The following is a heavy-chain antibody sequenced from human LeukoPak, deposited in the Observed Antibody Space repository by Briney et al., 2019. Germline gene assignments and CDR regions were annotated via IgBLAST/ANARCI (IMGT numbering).Heavy chain of an antibody. J-gene: IGHJ5*02. CDR3: ARERTDHERWFDP. CDR2: ISYDGSNK. CDR1: GFTFSSYG. D-gene: IGHD1-14*01. Sequence: SGESLRLSCAASGFTFSSYGMHWVRQAPGKGLEWVAVISYDGSNKYYADSVKGRFTISRDNSKNTLYLQMNSLRAEDTAVYYCARERTDHERWFDPWGQGTLVTVSS. V-gene: IGHV3-30*03.